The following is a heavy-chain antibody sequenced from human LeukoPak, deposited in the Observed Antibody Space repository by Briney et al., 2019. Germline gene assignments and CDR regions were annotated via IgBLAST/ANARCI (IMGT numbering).Heavy chain of an antibody. V-gene: IGHV1-69*04. J-gene: IGHJ4*02. CDR2: IIPILGIA. D-gene: IGHD4-17*01. CDR3: ARDYGDYVVFDY. Sequence: ASVKVSCKASGGTFSSYAISWVRQAPGQGLEWMGRIIPILGIANYAQKFQGRVTMTTDTSTSTAYMELRSLRSDDTAVYYCARDYGDYVVFDYWGQGTLVTVSS. CDR1: GGTFSSYA.